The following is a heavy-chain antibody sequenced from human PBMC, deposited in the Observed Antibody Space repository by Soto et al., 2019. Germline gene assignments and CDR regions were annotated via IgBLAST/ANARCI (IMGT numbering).Heavy chain of an antibody. D-gene: IGHD6-13*01. CDR1: GFTFNNYA. Sequence: GGSLRLSCAASGFTFNNYAMGWVRQAPGKGLEWVSAITGSGSDTYYVDSVKGRFTISRDNSKNTLYLQMNSLRAEDTALYYCAKGGGRSWYGGVVDYFDYWGQGTLVTVSS. CDR3: AKGGGRSWYGGVVDYFDY. J-gene: IGHJ4*02. V-gene: IGHV3-23*01. CDR2: ITGSGSDT.